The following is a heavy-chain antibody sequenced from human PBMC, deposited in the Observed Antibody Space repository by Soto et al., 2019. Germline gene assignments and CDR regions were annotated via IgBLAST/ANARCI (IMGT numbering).Heavy chain of an antibody. CDR1: GYTFGHFY. CDR3: ARDEGGYDILTGYYKAHHFDQ. Sequence: QVQLVQSGAGVKRPGDSVKVSCQASGYTFGHFYITWVRQAPGQGLEWMGAITPHNRNTNYAEKFRGRVTMTTDTSTTTAYMELRRLRSDDTAVYYCARDEGGYDILTGYYKAHHFDQWGQGALVTSSS. J-gene: IGHJ4*02. D-gene: IGHD3-9*01. CDR2: ITPHNRNT. V-gene: IGHV1-18*01.